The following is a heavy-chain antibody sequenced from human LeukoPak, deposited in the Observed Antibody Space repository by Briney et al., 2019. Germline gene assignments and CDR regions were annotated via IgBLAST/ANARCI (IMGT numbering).Heavy chain of an antibody. CDR2: IDWDDDE. CDR3: ARILAVAGTYYFDY. D-gene: IGHD6-19*01. J-gene: IGHJ4*02. Sequence: SGPTLVNPTQTLTLTCTFSGFSLRTRGMCVSWIRQPPGKALEWLARIDWDDDEFYSTSLKTRLTISKDTSINQVVLTMTNMDPVDTATYYCARILAVAGTYYFDYWGQGTLVTVSS. V-gene: IGHV2-70*17. CDR1: GFSLRTRGMC.